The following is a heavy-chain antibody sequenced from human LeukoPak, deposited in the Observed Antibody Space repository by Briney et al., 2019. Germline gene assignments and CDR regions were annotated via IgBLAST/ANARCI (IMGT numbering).Heavy chain of an antibody. V-gene: IGHV3-21*01. CDR2: ITSRGSYK. CDR1: GFSFSSYS. D-gene: IGHD3-22*01. CDR3: ARGARPYYDNSDYFDY. J-gene: IGHJ4*02. Sequence: GGSLRLSCAASGFSFSSYSMNWVRQAPGKGLEWLSSITSRGSYKHSGVSVRGRITISRDNAKNSLFLQLSSLRTDDTAVYYCARGARPYYDNSDYFDYWGQGILVTVSS.